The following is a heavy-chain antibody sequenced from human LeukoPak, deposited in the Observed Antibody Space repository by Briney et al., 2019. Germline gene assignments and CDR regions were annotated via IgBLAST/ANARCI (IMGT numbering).Heavy chain of an antibody. D-gene: IGHD3-10*01. J-gene: IGHJ3*02. CDR3: ARSPIRITMVRGVTYAFDI. Sequence: EASVKVSCKASGYTFTSYAMHWVRQAPGQRLEWMGWINAGNGNTKYSQKFQGRVTITRDTSASTAYMELSSLRSEDTAVYYCARSPIRITMVRGVTYAFDIWGQGTMVTVSS. CDR2: INAGNGNT. CDR1: GYTFTSYA. V-gene: IGHV1-3*01.